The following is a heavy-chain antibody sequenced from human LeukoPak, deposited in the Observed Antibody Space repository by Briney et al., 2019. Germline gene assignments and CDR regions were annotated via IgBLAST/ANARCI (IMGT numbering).Heavy chain of an antibody. J-gene: IGHJ3*02. D-gene: IGHD3-22*01. CDR3: ARPADYYDSSGYQRGQEAFDI. CDR1: GYSFTSYW. CDR2: IYPGDSDT. Sequence: GESLKISCQGSGYSFTSYWIGWVRQMPGKGLEWMGIIYPGDSDTRYSPSFQGQVTISADKSISTAYLQWSSLKASDTAMYYCARPADYYDSSGYQRGQEAFDIWGQGTMVTVSS. V-gene: IGHV5-51*01.